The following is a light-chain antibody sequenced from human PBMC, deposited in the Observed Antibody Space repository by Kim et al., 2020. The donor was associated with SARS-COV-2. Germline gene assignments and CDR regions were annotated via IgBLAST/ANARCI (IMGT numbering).Light chain of an antibody. CDR2: QDT. CDR3: QAWDSWTVV. Sequence: VSPGQSGISSFYGDKLWEKSASWYQKKAGQSPVLVIYQDTKRPSGTPERFSGFKSGNTATLTISGTQAMDEADYYCQAWDSWTVVSGGGTQLTVL. J-gene: IGLJ2*01. CDR1: KLWEKS. V-gene: IGLV3-1*01.